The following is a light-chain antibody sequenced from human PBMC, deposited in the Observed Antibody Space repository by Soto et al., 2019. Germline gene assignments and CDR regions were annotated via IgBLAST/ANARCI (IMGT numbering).Light chain of an antibody. CDR2: AAS. CDR3: QQSYSRLVT. Sequence: DIQMTQSPSSLSASVEDRVIITCRASENINSYLHWYQQKPGKAPKLLIYAASSLQSGVPSRFSGSGSETVFTLTINNLQPEDSATYYCQQSYSRLVTFGQGTKVEIK. J-gene: IGKJ1*01. V-gene: IGKV1-39*01. CDR1: ENINSY.